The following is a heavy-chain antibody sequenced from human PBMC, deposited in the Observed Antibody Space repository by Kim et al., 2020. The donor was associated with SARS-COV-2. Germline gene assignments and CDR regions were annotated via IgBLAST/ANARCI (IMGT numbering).Heavy chain of an antibody. Sequence: SVKVSCKASGGTFSSYAISWVRQAPGQGLEWMGGIIPIFGTANYAQKFQGRVTITADESTSTAYMELSSLRSEDTAVYYCARDAGQWLVPTPRGDAFDIWGQGTMVTVSS. J-gene: IGHJ3*02. D-gene: IGHD6-19*01. CDR1: GGTFSSYA. V-gene: IGHV1-69*13. CDR2: IIPIFGTA. CDR3: ARDAGQWLVPTPRGDAFDI.